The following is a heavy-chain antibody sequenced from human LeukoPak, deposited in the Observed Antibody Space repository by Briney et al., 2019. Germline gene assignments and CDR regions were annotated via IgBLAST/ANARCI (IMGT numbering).Heavy chain of an antibody. CDR2: IHHSGRT. J-gene: IGHJ4*02. Sequence: SETLSLTCSVSGGSISSYYWNWIRQPPGKGLEWLGYIHHSGRTNYNPSLQSRVTISADTSRTQFSLKMTSVTTDDTAVYYCMGGRGWLPDYWGQGTLVTVSS. D-gene: IGHD5-12*01. V-gene: IGHV4-59*03. CDR3: MGGRGWLPDY. CDR1: GGSISSYY.